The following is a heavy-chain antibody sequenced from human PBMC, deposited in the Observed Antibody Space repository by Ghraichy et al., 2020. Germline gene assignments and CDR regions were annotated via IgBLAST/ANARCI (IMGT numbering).Heavy chain of an antibody. V-gene: IGHV3-21*01. CDR2: ISASSTYI. CDR1: GFTFGSYS. Sequence: GGSLRLSCAASGFTFGSYSMNWVRQAPGKGLEWVSSISASSTYIYYADSMKGRFTISRDNAKNSLYLQMNSLRAEDTAVYYCARVDGGYCSSTSCYLFSAGDKDAFDIWGQGTMVTVSS. J-gene: IGHJ3*02. CDR3: ARVDGGYCSSTSCYLFSAGDKDAFDI. D-gene: IGHD2-2*01.